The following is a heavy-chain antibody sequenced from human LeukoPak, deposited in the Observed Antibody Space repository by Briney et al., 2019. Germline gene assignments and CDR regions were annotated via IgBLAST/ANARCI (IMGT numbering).Heavy chain of an antibody. J-gene: IGHJ6*03. Sequence: SETLSLTCTVSGGSIGSSSYYWGWIRQPPGKGLNWIGSIYYSGSTYYNPSLKSRVTISVDTSKNQFSLKLSSVTAADTAVYYCARGRHTYSSGWYDHYYYMDVWGKGTTVTISS. CDR3: ARGRHTYSSGWYDHYYYMDV. V-gene: IGHV4-39*07. CDR1: GGSIGSSSYY. D-gene: IGHD6-19*01. CDR2: IYYSGST.